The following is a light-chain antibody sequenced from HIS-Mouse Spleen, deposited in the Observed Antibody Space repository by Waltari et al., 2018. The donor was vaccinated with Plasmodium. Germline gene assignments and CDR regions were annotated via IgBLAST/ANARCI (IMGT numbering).Light chain of an antibody. V-gene: IGKV3-20*01. J-gene: IGKJ1*01. CDR2: GAA. CDR3: QQYGSPSRT. CDR1: QSVSSSY. Sequence: EIVLTQSPGTLSLSPGERATLSCRASQSVSSSYLAWYQQKPGQAPRLLIYGAASRATGIPDMFSGSGSGTDFTLTISRLEPEDFAVYYCQQYGSPSRTFGQGTKVEIK.